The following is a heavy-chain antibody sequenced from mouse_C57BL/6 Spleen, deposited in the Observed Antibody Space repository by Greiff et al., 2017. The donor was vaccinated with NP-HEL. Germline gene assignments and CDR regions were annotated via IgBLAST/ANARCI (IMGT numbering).Heavy chain of an antibody. J-gene: IGHJ3*01. CDR3: ARRGAVVAEDWLAY. D-gene: IGHD1-1*01. CDR1: GYTFTSYW. CDR2: IYPSDSET. V-gene: IGHV1-61*01. Sequence: QVQLQQPGAELVRPGSSVKLSCKASGYTFTSYWMDWVKQRPGQGLEWIGNIYPSDSETHYNQKFKDKATLTVDKSSSTAYMQRSSLTSEDSAVYYCARRGAVVAEDWLAYWGQGTLVTVSA.